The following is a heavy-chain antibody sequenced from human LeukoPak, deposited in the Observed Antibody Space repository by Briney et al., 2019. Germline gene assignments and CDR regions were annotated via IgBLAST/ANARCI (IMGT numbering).Heavy chain of an antibody. CDR3: ANGITMVRGGFDY. CDR2: ISGSGGST. Sequence: GGCLRLSCAASGFTVSGNYMSWVRQAPGKGLEWVSAISGSGGSTYYADSVKGRFTISRDNSKNTLYLQMNSLRAEDTAVYYCANGITMVRGGFDYWGQGTLVSVSS. J-gene: IGHJ4*02. D-gene: IGHD3-10*01. V-gene: IGHV3-23*01. CDR1: GFTVSGNY.